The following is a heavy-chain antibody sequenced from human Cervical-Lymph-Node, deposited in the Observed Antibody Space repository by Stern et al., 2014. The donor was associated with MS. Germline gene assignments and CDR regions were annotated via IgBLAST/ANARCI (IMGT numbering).Heavy chain of an antibody. CDR1: GVTVSSHT. J-gene: IGHJ5*02. V-gene: IGHV1-69*06. CDR3: AREVTMVGFDP. Sequence: VQLVQSGAEVKQPGSSVKVSCKASGVTVSSHTISWVRQAPGQGLEWMGGIIPIFGTPNYALKFQGRVTITADKSTSTAYLELNSLRSDDSAVYYCAREVTMVGFDPWGQGTLVTVSS. D-gene: IGHD3-10*02. CDR2: IIPIFGTP.